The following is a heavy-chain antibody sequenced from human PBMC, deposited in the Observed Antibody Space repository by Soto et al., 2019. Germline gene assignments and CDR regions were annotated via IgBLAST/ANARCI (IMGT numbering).Heavy chain of an antibody. Sequence: GGSLRLSCAASGFTFSSYWMSWVRQAPGKGLEWVANIKQDGSEKYYVDSVKGRFTISRDNAKNSLYLQMNSLRAEDTAVYYCAREVAEWLSCYFDYWGQGTLVTVSS. J-gene: IGHJ4*02. V-gene: IGHV3-7*01. D-gene: IGHD3-3*01. CDR2: IKQDGSEK. CDR1: GFTFSSYW. CDR3: AREVAEWLSCYFDY.